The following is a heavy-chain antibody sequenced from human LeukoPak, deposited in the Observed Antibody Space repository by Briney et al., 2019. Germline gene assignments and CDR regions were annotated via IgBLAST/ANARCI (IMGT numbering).Heavy chain of an antibody. CDR2: INQDGSEK. CDR3: ARVFFLTITTPDY. J-gene: IGHJ4*02. CDR1: GFSFSGYW. V-gene: IGHV3-7*04. D-gene: IGHD1-1*01. Sequence: GGSLRLSCAASGFSFSGYWMNWVRQPPGKGLECVANINQDGSEKYYVDSVKGRFTISRDNAKNSLFLQMNSLRAEDTAVYYCARVFFLTITTPDYWGQGTLVTVSS.